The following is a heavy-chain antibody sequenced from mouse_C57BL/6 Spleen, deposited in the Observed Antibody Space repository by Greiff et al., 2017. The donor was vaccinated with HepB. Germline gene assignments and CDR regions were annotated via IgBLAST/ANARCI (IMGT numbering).Heavy chain of an antibody. CDR1: GYTFTEYT. D-gene: IGHD1-1*01. CDR2: FYPGSGSI. Sequence: QVQLQQSGAELVKPGASVKLSCKASGYTFTEYTIHWVKQRSGQGLEWIGWFYPGSGSIKYNEKFKDKATLTADKSSSTVYMELSRLTSEDSAVYFCARHEEGWDYDGSSYGAMDYWGQGTSVTVSS. V-gene: IGHV1-62-2*01. CDR3: ARHEEGWDYDGSSYGAMDY. J-gene: IGHJ4*01.